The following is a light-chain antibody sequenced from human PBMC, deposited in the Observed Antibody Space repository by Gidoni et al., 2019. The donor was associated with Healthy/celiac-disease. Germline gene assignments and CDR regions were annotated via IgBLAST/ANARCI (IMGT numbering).Light chain of an antibody. CDR3: AAWDDSLNGLV. CDR1: SSNIGSNT. Sequence: QSVLTQPPSASGTPGQRVTIPCSGSSSNIGSNTVNWYQQLPGPAPTLLIYSNNQRPSGGPDRFAGSKAGTSASLAISGLQSEDEADYYCAAWDDSLNGLVFGVGTKLTVL. J-gene: IGLJ3*02. CDR2: SNN. V-gene: IGLV1-44*01.